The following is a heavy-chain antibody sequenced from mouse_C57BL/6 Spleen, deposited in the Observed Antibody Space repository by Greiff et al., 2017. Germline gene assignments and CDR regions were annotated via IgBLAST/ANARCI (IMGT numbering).Heavy chain of an antibody. Sequence: EVQRVESGPGLVKPSQSLSLTCSVTGYSITSGYYWNWIRQFPGNKLEWMGYISYDGSNNYNPSLKNRISITRDTSKNQFFLKLNSVTTEDTATYYCARNYDGYYDWFAYWGQGTLVTVSA. D-gene: IGHD2-3*01. CDR2: ISYDGSN. CDR1: GYSITSGYY. J-gene: IGHJ3*01. CDR3: ARNYDGYYDWFAY. V-gene: IGHV3-6*01.